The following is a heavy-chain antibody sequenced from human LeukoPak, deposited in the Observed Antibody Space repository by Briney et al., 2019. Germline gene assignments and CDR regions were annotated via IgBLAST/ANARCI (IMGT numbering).Heavy chain of an antibody. Sequence: PSETLSLTCSVSGAFTSRYYWSWVRQPLGQGLEWIGNIFYSGNSKYKPSLTSRISMSVDTSKTQFSLELTSLTAADTAVYYCTRIDPLGFFDQWGPGTLVTVSS. J-gene: IGHJ4*02. CDR1: GAFTSRYY. D-gene: IGHD6-25*01. V-gene: IGHV4-59*12. CDR3: TRIDPLGFFDQ. CDR2: IFYSGNS.